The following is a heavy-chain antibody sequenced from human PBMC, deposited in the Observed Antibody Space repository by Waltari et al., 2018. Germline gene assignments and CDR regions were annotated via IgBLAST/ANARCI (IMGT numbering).Heavy chain of an antibody. CDR2: IYYTGST. D-gene: IGHD2-21*02. CDR1: GGSISGFY. V-gene: IGHV4-59*01. CDR3: ARVGGGDWEWFDP. J-gene: IGHJ5*02. Sequence: QVQLQESVPSLLKPSETLSLICTVSGGSISGFYWSWVRQPPGKGLDWIGYIYYTGSTNFNPPLKSRVTLSVDTSKNQFSLKLSSVTAADTAFYYCARVGGGDWEWFDPWGQGTLVTVSS.